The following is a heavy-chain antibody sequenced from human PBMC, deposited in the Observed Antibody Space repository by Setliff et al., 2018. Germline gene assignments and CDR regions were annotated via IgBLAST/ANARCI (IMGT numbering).Heavy chain of an antibody. CDR2: IRYDGNNK. CDR3: AKLSSGWSIDY. V-gene: IGHV3-30*02. D-gene: IGHD6-19*01. J-gene: IGHJ4*02. CDR1: GFTFSNNG. Sequence: LRLSCAASGFTFSNNGMHWVRQAPGKGLEWVAFIRYDGNNKYYADSVKGRFTISRDNSRNTLSLQMSSLRPEDTALYYCAKLSSGWSIDYWGQGTLVTVSS.